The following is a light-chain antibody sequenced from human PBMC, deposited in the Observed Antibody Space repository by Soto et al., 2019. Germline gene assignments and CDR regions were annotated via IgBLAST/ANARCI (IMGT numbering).Light chain of an antibody. Sequence: QSVLTQPPSASGTPGQRVTISCSGSSSNIGSNYVYWYQQLPGTAPKLLIYRNNQRPSGVPDRFSGSKSGTSASLAISGLRSEDEADYYCAAWDDRLSVLFGVGTKLTVL. V-gene: IGLV1-47*01. CDR2: RNN. CDR3: AAWDDRLSVL. J-gene: IGLJ2*01. CDR1: SSNIGSNY.